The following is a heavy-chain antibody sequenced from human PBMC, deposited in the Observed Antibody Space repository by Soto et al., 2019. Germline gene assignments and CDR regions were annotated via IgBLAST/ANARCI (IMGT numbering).Heavy chain of an antibody. J-gene: IGHJ6*03. D-gene: IGHD6-13*01. CDR3: TRDRAAAGTFHYMDV. CDR1: GFTFGDYA. Sequence: VQLVESGGGLVQPGRSLRLSCTASGFTFGDYAMSWFRQAPGKGLEWVGFISSKAYGGTTEYAASVKGRFTISRDDSKSIAYLQMNSLKTEDTAVYYCTRDRAAAGTFHYMDVWGKGTTVTVSS. CDR2: ISSKAYGGTT. V-gene: IGHV3-49*03.